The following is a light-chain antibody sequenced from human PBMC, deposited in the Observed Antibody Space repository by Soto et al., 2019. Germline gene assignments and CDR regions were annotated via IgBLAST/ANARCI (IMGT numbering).Light chain of an antibody. Sequence: EIVLTQSPGTLSLSPRESATVSCTASQRLTTTYVAWYQQRPGQAPRLLIYDASSRATGIPGRFSGSGSGTDFTLSISRLEPEDFAVYYCQHYGGSPGTFGQGTKVEIK. J-gene: IGKJ1*01. V-gene: IGKV3-20*01. CDR2: DAS. CDR3: QHYGGSPGT. CDR1: QRLTTTY.